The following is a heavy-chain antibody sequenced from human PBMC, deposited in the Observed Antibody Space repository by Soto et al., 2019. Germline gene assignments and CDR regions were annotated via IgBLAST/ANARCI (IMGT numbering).Heavy chain of an antibody. CDR1: GGSFSGYY. Sequence: PSETLSLTCAVYGGSFSGYYWSWIRQPPGKGLEWIGEINHSGSTNYNPSLKSRVTISVDTSKNQFSLKLSSVTAADTAVYYCARESGSGPYYYDSSGYSKLFDYWGQGTLVTVSS. D-gene: IGHD3-22*01. CDR2: INHSGST. CDR3: ARESGSGPYYYDSSGYSKLFDY. J-gene: IGHJ4*02. V-gene: IGHV4-34*01.